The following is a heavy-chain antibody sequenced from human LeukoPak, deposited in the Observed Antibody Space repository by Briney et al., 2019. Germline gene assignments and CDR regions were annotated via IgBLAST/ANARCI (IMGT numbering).Heavy chain of an antibody. J-gene: IGHJ4*02. CDR1: EFTFSSYE. CDR2: ISSSGSTI. CDR3: ASSTPGDY. Sequence: VGSLRLSCEASEFTFSSYEMNWVRQAPGKGLEWVSYISSSGSTIYYAVSVKGRFTISRDNAKNSLYLQMNSLRAEDTALYYCASSTPGDYWGQGTLVTVSS. V-gene: IGHV3-48*03.